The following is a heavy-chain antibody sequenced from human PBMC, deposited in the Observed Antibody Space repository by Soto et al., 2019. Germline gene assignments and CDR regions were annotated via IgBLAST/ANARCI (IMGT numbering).Heavy chain of an antibody. J-gene: IGHJ4*02. CDR2: IKQDGSEK. CDR1: GFTFSSYW. V-gene: IGHV3-7*01. Sequence: GGSLRLSCAASGFTFSSYWMSWVRQAPGKGLEWVANIKQDGSEKYYVDSVKGRFTISRDNAKNSLYLQMNSLRAEDTAVYYCARDLGNYYGSGSYLSYFDYWGQGTLVTVSS. D-gene: IGHD3-10*01. CDR3: ARDLGNYYGSGSYLSYFDY.